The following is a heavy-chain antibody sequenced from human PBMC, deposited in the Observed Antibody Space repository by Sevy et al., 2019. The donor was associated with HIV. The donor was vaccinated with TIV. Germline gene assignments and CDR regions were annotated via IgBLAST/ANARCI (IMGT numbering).Heavy chain of an antibody. Sequence: GESLKISCAASGFSFSSYGMHWVRQAPGKGLEWMSYIQYDGSNKDDADSVKGLFTISRDNSKNTLYLQMNSLRVEDTAVFYCVKAGGREGGDHWGEGTLVSVSS. CDR1: GFSFSSYG. J-gene: IGHJ4*02. V-gene: IGHV3-30*02. CDR3: VKAGGREGGDH. D-gene: IGHD3-16*01. CDR2: IQYDGSNK.